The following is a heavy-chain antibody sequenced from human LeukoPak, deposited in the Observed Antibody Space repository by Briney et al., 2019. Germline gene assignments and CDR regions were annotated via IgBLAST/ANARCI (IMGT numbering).Heavy chain of an antibody. Sequence: SETLPLTCTVSGGSISSYYWSWIRQPPGKGLEWIGYIYYSGSTNYNPSLKSRVTISVDTSKNQFSLRLSSVTAADTAVYYCARENYYGSGSYGDYFEYWGRGTLVTVSS. CDR3: ARENYYGSGSYGDYFEY. V-gene: IGHV4-59*01. D-gene: IGHD3-10*01. J-gene: IGHJ4*02. CDR2: IYYSGST. CDR1: GGSISSYY.